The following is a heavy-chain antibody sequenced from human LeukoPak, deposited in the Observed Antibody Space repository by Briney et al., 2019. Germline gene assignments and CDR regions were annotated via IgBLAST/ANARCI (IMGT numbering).Heavy chain of an antibody. Sequence: GGSLRLSCAASGFTVSTDYMTWVRQAPGKGLEWVSVIYGGPTAFYADSVKDRFTISRDNPKNTLNLQMNSLRAEDTAVYYCAREIEQLGCAFDIWGQGTMVTVSS. CDR3: AREIEQLGCAFDI. J-gene: IGHJ3*02. V-gene: IGHV3-53*01. CDR2: IYGGPTA. CDR1: GFTVSTDY. D-gene: IGHD6-13*01.